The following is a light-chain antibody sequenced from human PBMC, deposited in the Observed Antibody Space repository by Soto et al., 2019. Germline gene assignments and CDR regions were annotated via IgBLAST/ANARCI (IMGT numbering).Light chain of an antibody. Sequence: DIQMTQSPSTLSASVGDTVTISCRASQTINNCLAWYQQKPGKAPKLLISDASNLEPGVPSRFSGRGSGTQFTRSINSLQPDDFATYYCQQCYIYWTFGQGTKVEI. CDR3: QQCYIYWT. CDR2: DAS. CDR1: QTINNC. J-gene: IGKJ1*01. V-gene: IGKV1-5*01.